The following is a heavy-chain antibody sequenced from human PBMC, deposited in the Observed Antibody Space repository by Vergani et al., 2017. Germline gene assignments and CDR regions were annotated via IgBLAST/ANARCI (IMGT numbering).Heavy chain of an antibody. Sequence: QVQLLESGPGLLKPSETLSLTCPVSGYSITSGYYWGWIRQPPARGLEGIGSIYHTGSAYYNPSHKSRVTLSVDTTMNQVSLKLNAVAAADTAVYYCVRKGERWFGETKDGGWFDPWGEGTLVTVTS. CDR3: VRKGERWFGETKDGGWFDP. D-gene: IGHD3-10*01. CDR2: IYHTGSA. J-gene: IGHJ5*02. CDR1: GYSITSGYY. V-gene: IGHV4-38-2*01.